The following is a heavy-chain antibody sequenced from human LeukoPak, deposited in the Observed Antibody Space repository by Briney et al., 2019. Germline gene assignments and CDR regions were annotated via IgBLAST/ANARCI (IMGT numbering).Heavy chain of an antibody. V-gene: IGHV1-8*03. CDR1: GYTFSNFD. CDR3: ARVNYDYVWGTHHFDS. J-gene: IGHJ4*02. CDR2: MNPRSGDT. D-gene: IGHD3-16*01. Sequence: ASVKVSCKTSGYTFSNFDISWVRQATGRGLEWMGSMNPRSGDTTYARNFQGRVTFTRNTSISTSYMELSGLRSDDTAVYYCARVNYDYVWGTHHFDSWGQGSQVTVSS.